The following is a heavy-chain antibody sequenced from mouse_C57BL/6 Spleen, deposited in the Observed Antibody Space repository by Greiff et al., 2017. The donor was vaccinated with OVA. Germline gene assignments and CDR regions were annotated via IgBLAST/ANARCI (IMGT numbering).Heavy chain of an antibody. V-gene: IGHV1-55*01. CDR3: ARCHYSNFAWLAY. CDR2: ISPGSGST. J-gene: IGHJ3*01. D-gene: IGHD2-5*01. CDR1: GYTFTSYW. Sequence: QVQLQQSGAELVKPGASVKMSCKASGYTFTSYWITWVKQRPGQGLEWIGDISPGSGSTNYNEKFKSKATLTVDTSSSTAYMQLSSLPSEDSADYYCARCHYSNFAWLAYWGQGTLVTVSA.